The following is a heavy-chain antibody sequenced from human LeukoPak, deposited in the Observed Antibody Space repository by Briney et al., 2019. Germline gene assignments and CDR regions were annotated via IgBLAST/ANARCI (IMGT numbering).Heavy chain of an antibody. D-gene: IGHD3-22*01. CDR3: AREGSSGQLL. CDR1: AYTFTNYY. CDR2: INPSGGST. V-gene: IGHV1-46*01. Sequence: ASGKVSCKASAYTFTNYYLHWVRQAPGQGLEWMGIINPSGGSTSYAQKFQGSVTMTRDTSTSTVYMELSSLRSEDTAVYYCAREGSSGQLLWGQGSMVTVSS. J-gene: IGHJ3*01.